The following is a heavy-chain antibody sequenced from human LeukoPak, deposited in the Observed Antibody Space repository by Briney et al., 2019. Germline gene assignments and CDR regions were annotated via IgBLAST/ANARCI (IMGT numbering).Heavy chain of an antibody. CDR2: IYKIGTT. D-gene: IGHD2-15*01. CDR3: VIGVGWQPDY. J-gene: IGHJ4*02. Sequence: SETLSLTCTVFGDSVTGYFFNWVRQPPGKGLEWIGHIYKIGTTNYNPSLKSRLTISADTSKNQFSLQLRSVTAADTAVYYCVIGVGWQPDYWGQGALVTVSS. V-gene: IGHV4-59*02. CDR1: GDSVTGYF.